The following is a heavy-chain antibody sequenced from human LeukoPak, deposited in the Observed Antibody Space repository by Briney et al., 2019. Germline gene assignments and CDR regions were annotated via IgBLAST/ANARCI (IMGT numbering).Heavy chain of an antibody. CDR1: GFIFSDYS. V-gene: IGHV3-21*03. Sequence: PGGSLRLSCAASGFIFSDYSLSWVRQAPGKGLAWVSSISSTTGRIYYADSMKGRFTMSRDNAKNSLFLQMNNLRADDTAVYYCARDRGGYNDYWGQGTLVTVSS. CDR2: ISSTTGRI. J-gene: IGHJ4*02. CDR3: ARDRGGYNDY. D-gene: IGHD1-1*01.